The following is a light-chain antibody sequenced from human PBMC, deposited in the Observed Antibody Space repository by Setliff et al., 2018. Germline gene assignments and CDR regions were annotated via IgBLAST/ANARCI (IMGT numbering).Light chain of an antibody. CDR1: SSDIGAYDY. V-gene: IGLV2-14*03. CDR2: XXN. J-gene: IGLJ1*01. Sequence: QSALAQPASVSGSPGQSITISCTGSSSDIGAYDYVSWYQQHPGKAPKLMIYXXNNRPSGVSNRFSGSKSGNTASLTISGLQAEDEADYYCSSYTSRTTLDVFGTGTKVTVL. CDR3: SSYTSRTTLDV.